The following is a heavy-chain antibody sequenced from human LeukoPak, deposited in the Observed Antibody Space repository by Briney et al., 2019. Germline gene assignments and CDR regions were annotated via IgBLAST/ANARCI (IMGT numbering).Heavy chain of an antibody. CDR2: IYTGDNT. CDR3: ARGPYNWNYPRGFLDY. CDR1: GFTVSNNY. Sequence: GESLRLSCAASGFTVSNNYMTWVRQAPGKGLEWVSVIYTGDNTYYADSVKGRFTISRDSSKNTLYLQMNSLRAEDTAVYYCARGPYNWNYPRGFLDYWGQGTLVTVSS. D-gene: IGHD1-7*01. V-gene: IGHV3-66*01. J-gene: IGHJ4*02.